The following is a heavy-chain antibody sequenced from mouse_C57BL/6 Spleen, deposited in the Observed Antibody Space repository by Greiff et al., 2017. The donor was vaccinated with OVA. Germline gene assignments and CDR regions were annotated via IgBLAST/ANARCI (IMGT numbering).Heavy chain of an antibody. CDR1: GYSITSGYY. J-gene: IGHJ1*03. Sequence: EVQLQQSGPGLVKPSQSLSLTCSVTGYSITSGYYWHWIRQFPGNKLEWMGYISYDGSNNYNPSLKNRISITRDTSKNQFFLKLNSVTTEDTATYYCARANWDPYWYFDVWGTGTTVTVSS. V-gene: IGHV3-6*01. CDR2: ISYDGSN. CDR3: ARANWDPYWYFDV. D-gene: IGHD4-1*01.